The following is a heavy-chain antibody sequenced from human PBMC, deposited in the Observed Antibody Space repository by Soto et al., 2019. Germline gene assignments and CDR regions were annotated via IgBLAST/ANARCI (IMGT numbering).Heavy chain of an antibody. V-gene: IGHV3-53*01. CDR1: GFTVSNNY. CDR2: IYSGGYT. D-gene: IGHD6-25*01. CDR3: AAQRGGGGY. J-gene: IGHJ4*02. Sequence: EVQLVESGGGLIQPGGSLRLSCAVSGFTVSNNYMSWVRQAPGKGLEGVSVIYSGGYTAYGDSVKGRFTISRDNSKNTLYLKMNRRRAGAPALFSCAAQRGGGGYWGQGTLVTVSS.